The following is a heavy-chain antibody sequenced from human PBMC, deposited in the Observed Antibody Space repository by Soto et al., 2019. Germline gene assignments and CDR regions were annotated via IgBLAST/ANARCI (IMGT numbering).Heavy chain of an antibody. J-gene: IGHJ3*02. D-gene: IGHD3-16*01. V-gene: IGHV1-2*04. Sequence: QVHLVQSGAEVKKPGASVKVSCKASGYTFTGYYIHWVRQAPGQGLEWMGWINPKSGGAHTAQKFEGWVTMTRDTSISTIYMELSSLRSNDTAVYYCAKDYYDGSASYGIEIWGQGTMVTVAS. CDR2: INPKSGGA. CDR1: GYTFTGYY. CDR3: AKDYYDGSASYGIEI.